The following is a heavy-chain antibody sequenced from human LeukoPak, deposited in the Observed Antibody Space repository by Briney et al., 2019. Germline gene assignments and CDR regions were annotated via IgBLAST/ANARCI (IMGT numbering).Heavy chain of an antibody. D-gene: IGHD2-15*01. CDR1: GDSIGTYH. CDR2: VYYTGST. J-gene: IGHJ4*02. V-gene: IGHV4-59*08. Sequence: SETLSLTCTVSGDSIGTYHWTWIRQPPGRGLEWIGYVYYTGSTNYNPSLKTRVTISLDTPNNQFSLRLNSVTAADTALYYYAXXTXHCXGATCXSIDYWXQGTLVTVSS. CDR3: AXXTXHCXGATCXSIDY.